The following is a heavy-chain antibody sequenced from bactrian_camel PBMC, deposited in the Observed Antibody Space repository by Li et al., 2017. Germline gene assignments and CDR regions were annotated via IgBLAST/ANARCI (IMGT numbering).Heavy chain of an antibody. J-gene: IGHJ4*01. V-gene: IGHV3S1*01. CDR3: GADLTY. Sequence: HVQLVESGGGLVQPGGSLRLSCAASGFTFSSYWMSWVRQAPGKVLEWVSIIYPNGRRRTTYADSVKGRFASSVDNTRDTVYLHLTGLQPDDTAVYYCGADLTYWGQGTQVTVS. CDR1: GFTFSSYW. CDR2: IYPNGRRRT.